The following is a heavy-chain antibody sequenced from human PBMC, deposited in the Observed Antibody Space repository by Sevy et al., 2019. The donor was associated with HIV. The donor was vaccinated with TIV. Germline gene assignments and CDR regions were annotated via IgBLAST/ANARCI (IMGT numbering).Heavy chain of an antibody. CDR2: MSYDGSNK. J-gene: IGHJ4*02. V-gene: IGHV3-30-3*01. Sequence: GGSLRLSCAASGFTFSSYAMHWVRQAPGKGLEWVAVMSYDGSNKYYADSVKGRFTISRDNSKNTLYLQMNSLGAEDTAVYYCARDYYDSSGYHFDYWGQGTLVTVSS. CDR3: ARDYYDSSGYHFDY. D-gene: IGHD3-22*01. CDR1: GFTFSSYA.